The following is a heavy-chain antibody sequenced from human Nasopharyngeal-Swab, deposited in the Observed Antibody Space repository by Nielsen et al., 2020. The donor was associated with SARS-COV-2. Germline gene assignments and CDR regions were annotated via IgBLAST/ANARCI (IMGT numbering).Heavy chain of an antibody. CDR3: AREVVVLSGGYNWFDP. CDR1: GFTFSSYS. Sequence: GGSLRPSCAASGFTFSSYSMDWVRQAPGKGLEWVSYISSSSSTIYYADSVKGRFTISRDNAKNSLYLQMNSLRAEDTAVYYCAREVVVLSGGYNWFDPWGQGTLVTVSS. J-gene: IGHJ5*02. V-gene: IGHV3-48*01. CDR2: ISSSSSTI. D-gene: IGHD2-2*01.